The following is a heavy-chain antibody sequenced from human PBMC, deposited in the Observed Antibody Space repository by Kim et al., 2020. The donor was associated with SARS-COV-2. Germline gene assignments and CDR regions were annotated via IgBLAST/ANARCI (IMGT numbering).Heavy chain of an antibody. V-gene: IGHV2-70*01. CDR3: ARAQDIVGATSCFDY. D-gene: IGHD1-26*01. J-gene: IGHJ4*02. Sequence: TSLKTRLTISKDTSKNQVVLTMTNMDPVDTATYYCARAQDIVGATSCFDYWGQGTLVTVSS.